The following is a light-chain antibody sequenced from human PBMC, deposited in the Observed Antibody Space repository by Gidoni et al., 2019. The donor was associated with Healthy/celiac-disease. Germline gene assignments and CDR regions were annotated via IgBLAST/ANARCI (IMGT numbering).Light chain of an antibody. CDR3: CSYAGSSTWV. CDR2: EGS. V-gene: IGLV2-23*01. J-gene: IGLJ3*02. CDR1: SSDVGSYNL. Sequence: QSLLTQPASVSGSPGQSITISCTGTSSDVGSYNLVSWYQQHPGKAPKLMIYEGSKRPSGVSNRFSGPKSGNTASLTISGLQAEDEADYYCCSYAGSSTWVFGGGTKLTVL.